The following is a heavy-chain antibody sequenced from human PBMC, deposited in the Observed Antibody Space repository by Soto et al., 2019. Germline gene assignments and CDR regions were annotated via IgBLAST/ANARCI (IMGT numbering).Heavy chain of an antibody. CDR1: GFTFSSYG. CDR3: AEVPEGARGLFYYYYYGMDV. Sequence: QVQLVESGGGVVQPGRSLRLSCAASGFTFSSYGMHWVRQAPGKGLEWVAVISYDGSNKYYADSVKGRFTISRDNSKDTLLLQMNSLRGGDTAVYYCAEVPEGARGLFYYYYYGMDVWGQGTTVTVSS. D-gene: IGHD1-26*01. V-gene: IGHV3-30*18. J-gene: IGHJ6*02. CDR2: ISYDGSNK.